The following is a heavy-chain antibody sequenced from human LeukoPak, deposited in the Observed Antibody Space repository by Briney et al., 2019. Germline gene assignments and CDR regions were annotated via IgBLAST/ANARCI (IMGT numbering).Heavy chain of an antibody. CDR3: ARSTYCSSTSCYKSGAFDI. CDR1: GFTVSSNY. D-gene: IGHD2-2*02. J-gene: IGHJ3*02. V-gene: IGHV3-53*01. Sequence: GGSLRLSCAASGFTVSSNYMSWVRQAPGKGLEWVSVIYSGGSTYYADSVKGRFTISRDNSKNTLYLQMNSLRAEDTAVYYCARSTYCSSTSCYKSGAFDIWGQGTMVTVSS. CDR2: IYSGGST.